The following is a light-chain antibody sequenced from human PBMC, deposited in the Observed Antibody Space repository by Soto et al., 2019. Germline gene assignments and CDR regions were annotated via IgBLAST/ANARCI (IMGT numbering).Light chain of an antibody. CDR3: QQLNTLPFT. CDR1: QHISTY. J-gene: IGKJ5*01. V-gene: IGKV1-9*01. Sequence: DIQMTQSPASVPASVGDRVTITCRAGQHISTYLAWYQQKPGKAPKLMIYEASTLQSGVPSRFSGSGSGTEFTLTISGLLPEDFATYHCQQLNTLPFTFGQGTRLEIK. CDR2: EAS.